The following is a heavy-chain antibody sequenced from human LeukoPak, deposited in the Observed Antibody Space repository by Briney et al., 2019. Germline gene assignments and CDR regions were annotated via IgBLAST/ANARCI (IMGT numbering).Heavy chain of an antibody. D-gene: IGHD3-22*01. CDR3: ARESDYYDSSGYLDY. V-gene: IGHV1-69*10. Sequence: ASVKVSCKASGGTFSSYAISWVRQAPGQGLEWMGGISPILGIANYAQKFQGRVTITADKSTSTAYMELSSLRSEDTAVYYCARESDYYDSSGYLDYWGQGTLVTVSS. CDR1: GGTFSSYA. CDR2: ISPILGIA. J-gene: IGHJ4*02.